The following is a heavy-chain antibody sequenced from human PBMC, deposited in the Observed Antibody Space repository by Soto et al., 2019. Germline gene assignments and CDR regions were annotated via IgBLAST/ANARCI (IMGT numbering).Heavy chain of an antibody. CDR2: IIPIFGTA. CDR1: GGTFSSYA. Sequence: QVQLVQSGAEVKKPGSSVKVSCKASGGTFSSYAISWVRQAPGQGLEWMGGIIPIFGTANYAQKFQGRVTITADKSTSTAYMELSGLRSEDTAVYYCASGELRPKSYYYGMDVWGQGTTVTVSS. V-gene: IGHV1-69*06. D-gene: IGHD1-7*01. J-gene: IGHJ6*02. CDR3: ASGELRPKSYYYGMDV.